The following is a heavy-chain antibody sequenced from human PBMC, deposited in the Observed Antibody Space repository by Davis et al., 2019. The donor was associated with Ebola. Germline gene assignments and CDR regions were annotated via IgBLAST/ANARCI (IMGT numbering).Heavy chain of an antibody. CDR1: GFTFSTYS. J-gene: IGHJ4*02. CDR2: ISSDSDYI. V-gene: IGHV3-21*01. Sequence: GESLKISCAASGFTFSTYSMSWVRQAPGKGLEWVSSISSDSDYIYYADSAKGRFTISRDNAKNSLYLQMNSLRAEDTAVYYCAKVGLAVAGTGGYWGQGTLVTVSS. CDR3: AKVGLAVAGTGGY. D-gene: IGHD6-19*01.